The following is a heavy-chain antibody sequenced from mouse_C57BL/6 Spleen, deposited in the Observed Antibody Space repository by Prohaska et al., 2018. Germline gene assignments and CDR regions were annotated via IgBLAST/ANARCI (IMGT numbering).Heavy chain of an antibody. CDR1: GLTFSGFW. V-gene: IGHV11-2*01. CDR3: MRYSNYLYIDV. CDR2: INSDGMGI. J-gene: IGHJ1*03. D-gene: IGHD2-5*01. Sequence: EVQLLETGGGLVQPGGSRGLSCEGSGLTFSGFWMSWVRQTPGKTLEWIGDINSDGMGISYAPSIKDGFTIFRDKDKITLYLQMSNVRSEDTATYFCMRYSNYLYIDVWGTGTTVTVAS.